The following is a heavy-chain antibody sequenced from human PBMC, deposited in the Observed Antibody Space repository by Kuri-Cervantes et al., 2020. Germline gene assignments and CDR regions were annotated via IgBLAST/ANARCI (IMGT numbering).Heavy chain of an antibody. J-gene: IGHJ4*02. CDR2: IYHSGSP. Sequence: SCAVSGGSISSGGYSWSWVRQPPGKGLEWIGDIYHSGSPYYNPSLKSRVTISVDTSKNQFSLKLSSVTAADTAVYYCARRVYYDRPGGYFDYWGQGTLVTVSS. V-gene: IGHV4-30-2*03. CDR3: ARRVYYDRPGGYFDY. CDR1: GGSISSGGYS. D-gene: IGHD3-22*01.